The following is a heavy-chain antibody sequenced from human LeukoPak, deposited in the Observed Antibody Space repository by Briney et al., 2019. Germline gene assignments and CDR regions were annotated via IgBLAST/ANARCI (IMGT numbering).Heavy chain of an antibody. D-gene: IGHD1-26*01. CDR2: IKPNSGGT. Sequence: ASVKVSCKASGYTFTGHYMHWVRQAPGQGLEWMGWIKPNSGGTSHAQKFQGRVTMTRDTSISTAYMELRRLTSDDTAVYYCARGGWELLRTSFDYWGQGTLLTVSS. CDR1: GYTFTGHY. J-gene: IGHJ4*02. V-gene: IGHV1-2*02. CDR3: ARGGWELLRTSFDY.